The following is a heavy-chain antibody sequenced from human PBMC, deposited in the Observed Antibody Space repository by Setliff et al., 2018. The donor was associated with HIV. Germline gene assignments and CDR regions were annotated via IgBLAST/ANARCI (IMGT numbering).Heavy chain of an antibody. CDR1: GGSFSGYY. Sequence: PSETLSLTCAVYGGSFSGYYWSWIRQSPGRGLEWIGSIHHSGSTYYNPSLKSRVTISVDTSKNQFSLKLTSVTAADAAVYYCARHIHGASWYWFDPWGQGTLVTVSS. CDR2: IHHSGST. V-gene: IGHV4-34*01. CDR3: ARHIHGASWYWFDP. D-gene: IGHD2-15*01. J-gene: IGHJ5*02.